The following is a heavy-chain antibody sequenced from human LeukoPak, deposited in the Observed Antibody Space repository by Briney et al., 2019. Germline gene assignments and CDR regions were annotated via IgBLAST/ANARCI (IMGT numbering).Heavy chain of an antibody. D-gene: IGHD1-26*01. CDR3: ANLAGGSYVWIDY. J-gene: IGHJ4*02. Sequence: GGSLRLSCAASGFTFSSYWMHWVRQVPGKGLVWVSRINSDGSSTSYADSVKGRFTISRDNSKNTLYLQMNSLRAEDTAVYYCANLAGGSYVWIDYWGQGTLVTVSS. CDR1: GFTFSSYW. CDR2: INSDGSST. V-gene: IGHV3-74*01.